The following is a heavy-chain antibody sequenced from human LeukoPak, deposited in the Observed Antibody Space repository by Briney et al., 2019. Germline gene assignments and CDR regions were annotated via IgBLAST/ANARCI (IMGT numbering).Heavy chain of an antibody. CDR1: GFTVSSVY. D-gene: IGHD3-22*01. V-gene: IGHV3-23*01. CDR3: AKGQNPYYYDSSGYLAFDY. J-gene: IGHJ4*02. CDR2: ISGSGGST. Sequence: PGGSLRLSCTASGFTVSSVYMNWVRQAPGKGLEWVSGISGSGGSTYYTDSVKGRFTISRDNSKNTLYLQMNSLRAEDTAVYYCAKGQNPYYYDSSGYLAFDYWGQGTLVTVSS.